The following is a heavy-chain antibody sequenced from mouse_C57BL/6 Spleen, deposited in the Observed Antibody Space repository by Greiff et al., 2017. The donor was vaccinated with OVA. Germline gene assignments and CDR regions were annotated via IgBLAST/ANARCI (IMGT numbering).Heavy chain of an antibody. J-gene: IGHJ2*01. CDR3: ARGDGYYFDY. CDR2: ISDGGSYT. Sequence: EVKVEESGGGLVKPGGSLKLSCAASGFTFSSYAMSWVRQTPEKRLEWVATISDGGSYTYYPDNVKGRFTISRDNAKNNLYLQMSHLKSEDTAMYYCARGDGYYFDYWGQGTTLTVSS. D-gene: IGHD2-3*01. V-gene: IGHV5-4*03. CDR1: GFTFSSYA.